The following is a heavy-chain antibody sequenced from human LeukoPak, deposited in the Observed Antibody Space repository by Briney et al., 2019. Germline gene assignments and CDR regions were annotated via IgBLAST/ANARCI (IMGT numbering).Heavy chain of an antibody. CDR1: GFTFSSYA. CDR3: AVAAAGTSTRVAGSYGMDV. V-gene: IGHV3-23*01. CDR2: ISGSGGST. J-gene: IGHJ6*04. Sequence: PSGGSLRLSCAASGFTFSSYAMSWVRQAPGKGLEWVSTISGSGGSTYYADSVKGRFTISRDNSKNTLYLQMNSLRAEDTAVYYCAVAAAGTSTRVAGSYGMDVWGKGTTVTVSS. D-gene: IGHD6-13*01.